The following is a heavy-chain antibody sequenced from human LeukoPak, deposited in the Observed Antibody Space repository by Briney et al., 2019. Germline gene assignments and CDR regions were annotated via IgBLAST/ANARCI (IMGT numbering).Heavy chain of an antibody. Sequence: GTLSLTCADYGGSFSGYYWSWVRHPPGKGLEWIGEIYHSGSTNYNPSLKRRVTISVATSKKKFSRKLSSVTAADTAVYYCASLGSSVAAAFDIWGQGTMVTVSS. J-gene: IGHJ3*02. D-gene: IGHD6-19*01. CDR2: IYHSGST. CDR1: GGSFSGYY. V-gene: IGHV4-34*01. CDR3: ASLGSSVAAAFDI.